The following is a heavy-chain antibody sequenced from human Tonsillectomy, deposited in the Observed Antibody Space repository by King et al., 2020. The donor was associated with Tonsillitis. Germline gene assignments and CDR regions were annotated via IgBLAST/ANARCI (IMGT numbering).Heavy chain of an antibody. Sequence: VQLQESGPGLVTPSETLSLTCTVSGGPISSYYWCWIRPPAGKGLVWIGRIYTSGSTNYNPSLKSRVTMSVDTSKNQFSLKLSSVTAADTAVYYCAGVAGGGGSGNSFEIWGQETMVTVSS. CDR3: AGVAGGGGSGNSFEI. CDR2: IYTSGST. CDR1: GGPISSYY. V-gene: IGHV4-4*07. J-gene: IGHJ3*02. D-gene: IGHD1-26*01.